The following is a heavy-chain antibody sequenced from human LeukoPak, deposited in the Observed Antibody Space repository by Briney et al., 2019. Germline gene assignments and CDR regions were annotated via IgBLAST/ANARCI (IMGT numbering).Heavy chain of an antibody. J-gene: IGHJ4*02. V-gene: IGHV3-53*04. CDR3: ASRMTF. D-gene: IGHD2/OR15-2a*01. CDR1: EVTVSSDY. Sequence: GGSLRLSCAASEVTVSSDYMSWVRQAPGKGLEWVSVIYRDGNTYYADSVKGRFTISRHNSKNTLFLQMDSLRTEDTAIYYCASRMTFGGQGTLVTVSS. CDR2: IYRDGNT.